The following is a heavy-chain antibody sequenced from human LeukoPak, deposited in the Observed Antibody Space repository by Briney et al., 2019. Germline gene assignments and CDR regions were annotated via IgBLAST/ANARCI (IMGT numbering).Heavy chain of an antibody. CDR3: ARDPRANYDSSGYPDY. CDR2: INTNTGNP. J-gene: IGHJ4*02. D-gene: IGHD3-22*01. CDR1: GYTFTSYA. Sequence: ASVKVSCKASGYTFTSYAMNWVRQAPGQGLEWMGWINTNTGNPTYAQGFTGRFVFSLDTSVSTAYLQISSLKAEDTAVYYCARDPRANYDSSGYPDYWGQGTLVTVSS. V-gene: IGHV7-4-1*02.